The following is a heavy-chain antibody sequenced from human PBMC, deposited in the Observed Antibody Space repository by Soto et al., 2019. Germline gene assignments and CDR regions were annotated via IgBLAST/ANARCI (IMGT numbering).Heavy chain of an antibody. D-gene: IGHD3-22*01. V-gene: IGHV4-31*03. CDR1: GVSISSGGYY. J-gene: IGHJ3*02. CDR3: ARGEVYYYDSSGYYRANDAFDI. CDR2: IYYSGST. Sequence: ASETLSLTCTVSGVSISSGGYYWSWNRQHPGKGLEWIGYIYYSGSTYYNPSLKSRVTISVYTSKNQFSLKLSSVTAADTAVYYFARGEVYYYDSSGYYRANDAFDIWGQGTMVT.